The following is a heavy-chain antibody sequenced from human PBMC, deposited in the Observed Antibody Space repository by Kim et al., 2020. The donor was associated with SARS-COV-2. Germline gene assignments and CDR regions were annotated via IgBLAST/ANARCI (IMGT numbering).Heavy chain of an antibody. CDR2: MNPKTGNS. CDR3: ARSFMVASRWGL. J-gene: IGHJ4*02. V-gene: IGHV1-8*01. CDR1: GYIFTTFE. D-gene: IGHD5-12*01. Sequence: ASVKVSCKTSGYIFTTFEINWVRQAPGQGLEWLGWMNPKTGNSGYAERFQGRVTMTRNTSIDTAYMELSSLSSEDTAMYYCARSFMVASRWGLWGQGTLVTVSS.